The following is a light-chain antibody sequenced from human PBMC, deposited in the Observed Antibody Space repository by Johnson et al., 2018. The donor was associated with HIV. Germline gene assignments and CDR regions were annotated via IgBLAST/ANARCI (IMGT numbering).Light chain of an antibody. CDR2: DNN. CDR1: SSNIGNNY. J-gene: IGLJ1*01. V-gene: IGLV1-51*01. CDR3: GTWDSSLSAYV. Sequence: QPVLTQPPSVSAAPGQKVTISCSGSSSNIGNNYVSWYQQLPGTAPKLLIYDNNKRPSGIPDRFSGSKSGTSATLGIIELQTGDEADYYCGTWDSSLSAYVFGTGHKVTVL.